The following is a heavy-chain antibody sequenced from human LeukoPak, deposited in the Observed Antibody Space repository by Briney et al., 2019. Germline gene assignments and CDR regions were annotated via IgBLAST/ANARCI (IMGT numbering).Heavy chain of an antibody. Sequence: PGGSLRLSCAASGFTFSSYSMNWVRQAPGKGLEWVSSISSSSSYIYYADSVKGRFTISRDNVKNSLYLQMNSLRAEDTAVYYCARAPPPLGDYGGDFDYWGQGTLVTVSS. J-gene: IGHJ4*02. CDR1: GFTFSSYS. CDR2: ISSSSSYI. CDR3: ARAPPPLGDYGGDFDY. D-gene: IGHD4-17*01. V-gene: IGHV3-21*01.